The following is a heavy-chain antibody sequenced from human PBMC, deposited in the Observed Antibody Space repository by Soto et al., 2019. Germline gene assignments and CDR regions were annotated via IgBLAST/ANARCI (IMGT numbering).Heavy chain of an antibody. CDR2: MFYSGLT. Sequence: PPEALCLTCSVSGYSVSSRDYCLAWIRQPPGKGLEWIGSMFYSGLTYYNPSLKSRVTLSVDTSKNHFSVRLNSVTAADTAVYYCAPFTVSRSRPYGIHVWGQGTTVIVSS. CDR3: APFTVSRSRPYGIHV. J-gene: IGHJ6*02. V-gene: IGHV4-39*01. D-gene: IGHD6-6*01. CDR1: GYSVSSRDYC.